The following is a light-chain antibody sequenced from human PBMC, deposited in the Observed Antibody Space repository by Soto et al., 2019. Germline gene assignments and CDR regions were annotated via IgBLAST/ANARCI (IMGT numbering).Light chain of an antibody. Sequence: DIQMTQSPSTLSASVGDRVSITCRASQSISTYLAWYQQKPGKAPKLLIYKASSLGSGVPSRFSGSGSGTDFTLTISSLQPDESATYYCQHYNTYTWTFGLGTRVE. CDR3: QHYNTYTWT. V-gene: IGKV1-5*03. J-gene: IGKJ1*01. CDR1: QSISTY. CDR2: KAS.